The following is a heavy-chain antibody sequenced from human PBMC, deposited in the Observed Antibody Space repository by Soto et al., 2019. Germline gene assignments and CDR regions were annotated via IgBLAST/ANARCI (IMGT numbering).Heavy chain of an antibody. CDR3: ASGYCSGRSCALFHY. V-gene: IGHV4-39*01. D-gene: IGHD2-15*01. Sequence: SETLSLTCTVSGGSVNSSYYWGWIRQPPGKGLEWIGSLYYSGNTYYNPSLKSRATMSIDTSKKQFSLKLSSVTAADTAIYFCASGYCSGRSCALFHYWGQGTLVTVSS. CDR1: GGSVNSSYY. J-gene: IGHJ4*02. CDR2: LYYSGNT.